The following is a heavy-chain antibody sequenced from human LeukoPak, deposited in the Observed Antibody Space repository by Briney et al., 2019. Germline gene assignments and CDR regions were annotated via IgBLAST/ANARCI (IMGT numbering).Heavy chain of an antibody. D-gene: IGHD3-10*01. V-gene: IGHV3-30*18. CDR3: AKDEREWGVRGGGDY. CDR1: GFTFSSYE. Sequence: PGGSLRLSCAASGFTFSSYEMNWVRQAPGKGLEWVAVISYDGSNKYYADSVKGRFTISRDNSKNTLYLQMNSLRAEDTAVYYCAKDEREWGVRGGGDYWGQGTLVTVSS. J-gene: IGHJ4*02. CDR2: ISYDGSNK.